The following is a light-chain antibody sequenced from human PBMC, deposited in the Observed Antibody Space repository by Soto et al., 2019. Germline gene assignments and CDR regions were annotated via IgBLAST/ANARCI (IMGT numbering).Light chain of an antibody. V-gene: IGKV1-5*01. Sequence: DIQMTQSPSTLSASLGDRVTITCRASQGITTSLAWYQQKPGKAPKLLIYDASSLENGVSSRFSGSGSGTEFTLTSSSLQPDDFATYYCQQYNTYPYTFGQGTRLEIK. CDR1: QGITTS. CDR3: QQYNTYPYT. J-gene: IGKJ5*01. CDR2: DAS.